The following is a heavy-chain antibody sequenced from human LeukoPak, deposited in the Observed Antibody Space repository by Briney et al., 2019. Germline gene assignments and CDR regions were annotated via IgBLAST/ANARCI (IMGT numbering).Heavy chain of an antibody. CDR3: ARALTILVDY. V-gene: IGHV4-31*03. Sequence: SETLSLTCTVSGGSISSGGYYWSWIRQHPGKGLEWIGYIYYSGSTYYNPSLKSRVTISVDTSKNQFSLKLSSVTAADTAVYYCARALTILVDYWGQGTLVTVSS. J-gene: IGHJ4*02. D-gene: IGHD3-3*01. CDR2: IYYSGST. CDR1: GGSISSGGYY.